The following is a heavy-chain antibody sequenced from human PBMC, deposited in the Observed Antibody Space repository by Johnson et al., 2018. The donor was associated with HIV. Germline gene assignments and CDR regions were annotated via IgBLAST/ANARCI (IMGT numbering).Heavy chain of an antibody. D-gene: IGHD3-22*01. J-gene: IGHJ3*02. CDR3: AKEGRISMIVGGAFDI. CDR2: IKQDGSEK. Sequence: VQLVESGGGLVQPGGSLRLSCAASGFTFSSYWMSWVRQAPGKGLEWVANIKQDGSEKYYVDSVKGRFTISRDNFKNTLYLQMNSLRAEDTAVYYCAKEGRISMIVGGAFDIWGQGTMVTVSS. V-gene: IGHV3-7*01. CDR1: GFTFSSYW.